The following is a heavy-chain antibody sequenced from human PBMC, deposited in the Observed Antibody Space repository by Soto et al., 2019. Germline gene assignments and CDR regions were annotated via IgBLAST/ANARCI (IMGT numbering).Heavy chain of an antibody. CDR2: ISPDNGNT. CDR1: GYTFTIYG. V-gene: IGHV1-18*01. CDR3: ARAYSGGPYWYFDL. Sequence: ASVKVSCKASGYTFTIYGINWVRQAPGQGLEWMGWISPDNGNTNYAQKLQGRVTMTTDTSTSTAYMELRSLRSDDTAVYYCARAYSGGPYWYFDLWGRGSLVTVSS. J-gene: IGHJ2*01. D-gene: IGHD1-26*01.